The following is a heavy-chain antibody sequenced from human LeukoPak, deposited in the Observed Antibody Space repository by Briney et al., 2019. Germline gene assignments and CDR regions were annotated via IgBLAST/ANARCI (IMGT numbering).Heavy chain of an antibody. Sequence: ASVKVSCKASGYTFNTYGVAWVRQAPGQGLEWMGWISAYNGNTHYAQKFQGRVTMATDTSTSTAYLELRSLISDDTAVYYCARSGGSCTSSSCLFDYWGQGTLVTVPS. D-gene: IGHD2-2*01. CDR1: GYTFNTYG. V-gene: IGHV1-18*01. CDR2: ISAYNGNT. CDR3: ARSGGSCTSSSCLFDY. J-gene: IGHJ4*02.